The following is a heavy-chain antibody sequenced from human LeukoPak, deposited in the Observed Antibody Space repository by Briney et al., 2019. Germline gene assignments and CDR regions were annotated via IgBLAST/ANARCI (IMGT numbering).Heavy chain of an antibody. Sequence: SETLSLTCTVSGYSISSGYHWGWIRQPPGKGLEWIGSIYHTGKTYYNPSLKSRVTISIDTSKNQFSLELSSVTAADTAVYYCASRSGWYYYYFDYWGQGTLVTVSS. V-gene: IGHV4-38-2*02. D-gene: IGHD6-19*01. CDR3: ASRSGWYYYYFDY. J-gene: IGHJ4*02. CDR1: GYSISSGYH. CDR2: IYHTGKT.